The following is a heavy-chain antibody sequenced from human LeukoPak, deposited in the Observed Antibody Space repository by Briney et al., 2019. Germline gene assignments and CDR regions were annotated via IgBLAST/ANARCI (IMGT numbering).Heavy chain of an antibody. D-gene: IGHD1-26*01. CDR3: ARGVGPRYFDL. Sequence: ASVKVSRKASGYTFTGYYLHWVRQAPGQGLEWMGWINPNSGDTNYAQKSQGRVTMTRDTSISTAYMELSRLRSDDTAVYYCARGVGPRYFDLWGRGTLVTVSS. CDR2: INPNSGDT. CDR1: GYTFTGYY. J-gene: IGHJ2*01. V-gene: IGHV1-2*02.